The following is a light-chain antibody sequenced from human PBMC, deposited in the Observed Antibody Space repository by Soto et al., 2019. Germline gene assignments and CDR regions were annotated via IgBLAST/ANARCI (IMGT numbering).Light chain of an antibody. CDR1: QGIRDE. Sequence: AIQMTRSPSSLSASVGDRVTISCRASQGIRDELGWYQQKPGKAPMLLIYAASSLQSGVPSRFRGSGSGTDFILTISSLQPEDFATYYCLQDYNYPWTFGQGTKVEIK. CDR2: AAS. CDR3: LQDYNYPWT. V-gene: IGKV1-6*01. J-gene: IGKJ1*01.